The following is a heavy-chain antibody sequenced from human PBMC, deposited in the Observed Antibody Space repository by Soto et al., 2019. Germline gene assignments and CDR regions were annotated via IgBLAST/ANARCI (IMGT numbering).Heavy chain of an antibody. J-gene: IGHJ4*02. Sequence: ESGPTLVNPTQTLTLTCTFSGFSLSTSGVAMGWIRQPPGKALEWLALIYWDDDKRYSPSLKSRLTITKDTSKNQVVLTMTNMDPVDTATYYCAHLDVLWSGSLSFDYWGQGTLVTVSS. D-gene: IGHD3-3*01. CDR3: AHLDVLWSGSLSFDY. CDR1: GFSLSTSGVA. CDR2: IYWDDDK. V-gene: IGHV2-5*02.